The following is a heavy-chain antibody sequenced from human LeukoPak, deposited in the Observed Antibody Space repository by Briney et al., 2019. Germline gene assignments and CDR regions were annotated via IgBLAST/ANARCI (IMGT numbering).Heavy chain of an antibody. CDR3: ARDSNSHLYSYFSMDV. Sequence: KASETLSLTCTVSGGSISSYYWSWIRQPPGKGLEWIGYIYYSGSTSYNPSLKSRVTISVDSSKNQFSLNLKSVTAADTAVYYCARDSNSHLYSYFSMDVWGKGTTVTVSS. J-gene: IGHJ6*03. CDR1: GGSISSYY. CDR2: IYYSGST. V-gene: IGHV4-59*01. D-gene: IGHD4-11*01.